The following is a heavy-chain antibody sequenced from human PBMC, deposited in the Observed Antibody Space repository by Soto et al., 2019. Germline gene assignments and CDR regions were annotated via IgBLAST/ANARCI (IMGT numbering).Heavy chain of an antibody. D-gene: IGHD4-4*01. CDR2: IIPIFGTA. CDR1: GGTFSSYA. V-gene: IGHV1-69*13. Sequence: SVKVSCKASGGTFSSYAISWVRQAPGQGLEWMGGIIPIFGTANYAQKFQGRVTITADESTSTAHMELSSLRSEDTAVYYCASLKMTTVTTNYYGMDVWGQGTTVTVSS. CDR3: ASLKMTTVTTNYYGMDV. J-gene: IGHJ6*02.